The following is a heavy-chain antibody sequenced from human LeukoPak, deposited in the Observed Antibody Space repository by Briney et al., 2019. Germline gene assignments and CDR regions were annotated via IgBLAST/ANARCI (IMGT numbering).Heavy chain of an antibody. V-gene: IGHV1-18*01. D-gene: IGHD1-26*01. J-gene: IGHJ6*03. Sequence: ASVKVSCKASGYTFIRYGISWVRQAPGQGLEWMGWISADDGNTNYAHELQGRVTMTTDTATITAYMELKSLKSDDTAVYYCARNRREGQCVRSLYYYLDVWGKGTTVIVSS. CDR3: ARNRREGQCVRSLYYYLDV. CDR1: GYTFIRYG. CDR2: ISADDGNT.